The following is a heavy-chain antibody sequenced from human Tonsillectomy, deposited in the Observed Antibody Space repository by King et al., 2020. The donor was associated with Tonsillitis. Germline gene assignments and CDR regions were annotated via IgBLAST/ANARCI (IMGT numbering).Heavy chain of an antibody. CDR2: IYYSGST. CDR1: GGSISSSSYY. J-gene: IGHJ6*03. Sequence: QLQESGPGLVKPSETLSLTCTVSGGSISSSSYYWGWIRQPPGKGLEWIGSIYYSGSTYYNPSLKSRVTIYVDTSKNQFSLKLSSVTAADTAVYYSHVVPAYTNYYYYMDVWGKGTTVTVSS. V-gene: IGHV4-39*01. CDR3: HVVPAYTNYYYYMDV. D-gene: IGHD2-2*01.